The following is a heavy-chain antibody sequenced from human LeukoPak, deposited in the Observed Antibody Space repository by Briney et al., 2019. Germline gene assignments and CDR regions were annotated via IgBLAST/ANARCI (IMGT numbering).Heavy chain of an antibody. Sequence: GGSLTLSCAASGFTFSAYSMTWIRQAPGKGLEWVSYISSGSEDTLYADSVKGRFTISRDNSKTTLYLQMNSLRVEDTAVYYCARHLFEASGTYGPHYCMDVWGQGTMVTVSS. J-gene: IGHJ6*02. CDR3: ARHLFEASGTYGPHYCMDV. CDR1: GFTFSAYS. D-gene: IGHD3-10*01. CDR2: ISSGSEDT. V-gene: IGHV3-11*03.